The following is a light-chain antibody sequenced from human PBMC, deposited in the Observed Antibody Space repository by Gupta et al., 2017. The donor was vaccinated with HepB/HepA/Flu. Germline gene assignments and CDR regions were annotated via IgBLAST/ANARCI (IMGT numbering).Light chain of an antibody. V-gene: IGLV1-47*01. CDR1: ASNLGNNF. CDR3: ASWDDRRSGWV. J-gene: IGLJ3*02. Sequence: QSFLTQPPSVSGAPGQTLTISCSGSASNLGNNFIFWYQQVPGTAPRLINFKDNLRPSGVGDRFTGSKSGTSASLAITGLRSEDEADYYCASWDDRRSGWVFGGGTKVTVL. CDR2: KDN.